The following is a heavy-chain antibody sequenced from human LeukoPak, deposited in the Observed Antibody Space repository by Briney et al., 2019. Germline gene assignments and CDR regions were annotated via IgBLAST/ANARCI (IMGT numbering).Heavy chain of an antibody. CDR2: IYYSGST. D-gene: IGHD3-22*01. V-gene: IGHV4-4*02. CDR3: AREALIEGFYYYMDV. CDR1: GGSISSSNW. J-gene: IGHJ6*03. Sequence: SGTLSLTCAVSGGSISSSNWWSWVRQPPGKGLEWIGSIYYSGSTYYNPSLKSRVTISVDTSKNQFSLKLNSVTAADTAVYYCAREALIEGFYYYMDVWGKGTTVTVSS.